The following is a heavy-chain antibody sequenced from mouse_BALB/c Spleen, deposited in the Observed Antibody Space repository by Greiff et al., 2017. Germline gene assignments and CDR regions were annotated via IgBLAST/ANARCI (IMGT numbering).Heavy chain of an antibody. CDR3: ARHRYYGSSGYFDV. CDR2: ISNGGGST. J-gene: IGHJ1*01. V-gene: IGHV5-12-2*01. Sequence: EVHLVESGGGLVQPGGSLKLSCAASGFTFSSYTMSWVRQTPEKRLEWVAYISNGGGSTYYPDTVKGRFTISRDNAKNTLYLQMSSLKSEDTAMYYCARHRYYGSSGYFDVWGAGTTVTVSS. CDR1: GFTFSSYT. D-gene: IGHD1-1*01.